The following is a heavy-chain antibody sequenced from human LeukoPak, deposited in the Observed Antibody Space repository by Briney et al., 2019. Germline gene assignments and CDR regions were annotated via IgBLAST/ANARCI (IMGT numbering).Heavy chain of an antibody. D-gene: IGHD1-14*01. J-gene: IGHJ4*02. CDR1: GLTFSTSG. CDR3: ATETNGRYYDY. Sequence: GGSLRLSCTASGLTFSTSGFNWVRQAPGKGLEWVASIGPTGSDRYHADSIKGRFTISRDNANNFLYLQMNSLRAEDTAVYYCATETNGRYYDYWGQGTLLTVSS. CDR2: IGPTGSDR. V-gene: IGHV3-21*06.